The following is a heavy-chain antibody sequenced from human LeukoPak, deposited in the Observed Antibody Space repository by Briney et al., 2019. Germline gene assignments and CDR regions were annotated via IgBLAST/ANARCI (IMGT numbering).Heavy chain of an antibody. CDR2: ISSSSSTI. CDR3: ARDSYYGSGSSNWYFDL. V-gene: IGHV3-48*04. J-gene: IGHJ2*01. Sequence: GGSLRLSCAASGFTFSTYSMNWVHQAPGKGLEWVSYISSSSSTIYYADSVKGRFTISRDNAKNSLYLQMNSLRAEDTAVYYCARDSYYGSGSSNWYFDLWGRGTLVTVSS. CDR1: GFTFSTYS. D-gene: IGHD3-10*01.